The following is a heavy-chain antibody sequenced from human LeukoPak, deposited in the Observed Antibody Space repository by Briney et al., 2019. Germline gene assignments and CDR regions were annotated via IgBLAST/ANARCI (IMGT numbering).Heavy chain of an antibody. Sequence: SVKVSCKASGGTFSSYAISWVRQAPGQGLEWMGGIIPIFGTANCAQKFQGRVTITADESTSTAYMELSSLRSEDTAVYYCAGDEYRGVTLNWFDPWGQGTLVTVSS. J-gene: IGHJ5*02. CDR1: GGTFSSYA. CDR2: IIPIFGTA. D-gene: IGHD3-10*01. CDR3: AGDEYRGVTLNWFDP. V-gene: IGHV1-69*13.